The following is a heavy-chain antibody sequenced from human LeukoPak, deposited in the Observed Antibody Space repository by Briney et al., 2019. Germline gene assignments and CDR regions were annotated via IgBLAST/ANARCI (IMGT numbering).Heavy chain of an antibody. J-gene: IGHJ4*02. CDR3: AKVGAAAGTSDY. V-gene: IGHV3-23*01. D-gene: IGHD6-13*01. CDR2: ISGSGGST. CDR1: GFTFSSYA. Sequence: GGSPRLSCAASGFTFSSYAMSWVRQAPGKGLEWVSAISGSGGSTYYADSVKGRFTISRDNSKNTLYLQMNSLRAEDTAVYYCAKVGAAAGTSDYWGQGTLVTVSS.